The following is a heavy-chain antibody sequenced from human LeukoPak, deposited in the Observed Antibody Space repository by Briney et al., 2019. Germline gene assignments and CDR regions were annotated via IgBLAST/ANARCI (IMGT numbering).Heavy chain of an antibody. V-gene: IGHV3-74*01. CDR3: ARAPGFGELLEGAFDI. CDR2: INSDGSST. D-gene: IGHD3-10*01. J-gene: IGHJ3*02. CDR1: GFTFSSYW. Sequence: GGSLRLSCAASGFTFSSYWVHWVRQAPGKGLVWVSRINSDGSSTSYADSVKGRFTISRDNAKNTLYLQMNSLRAEDTAVYYCARAPGFGELLEGAFDIWGQGTMVTVSS.